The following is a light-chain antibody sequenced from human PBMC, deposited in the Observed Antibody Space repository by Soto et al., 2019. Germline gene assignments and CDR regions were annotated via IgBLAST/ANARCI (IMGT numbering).Light chain of an antibody. V-gene: IGKV4-1*01. CDR1: QSVLYSSNNKNY. J-gene: IGKJ3*01. CDR3: QQYYSTPQT. CDR2: WAS. Sequence: DIVMTQSPDSLAVSLGERATINCKSSQSVLYSSNNKNYLAWYQQKLGQPPKLLIYWASTRESGVPDRFSGSGSGTDFTLTITSLQAEDVAVYYCQQYYSTPQTFGPGTKVDIK.